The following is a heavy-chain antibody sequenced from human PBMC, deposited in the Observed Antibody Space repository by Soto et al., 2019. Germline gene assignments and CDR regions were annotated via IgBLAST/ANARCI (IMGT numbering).Heavy chain of an antibody. J-gene: IGHJ4*02. CDR1: GFSLSTSGVG. V-gene: IGHV2-5*02. D-gene: IGHD3-9*01. CDR3: AHSPPYDILTGSLNYFDY. Sequence: QITLKEFGPTLVKPTQTLTLTCTFSGFSLSTSGVGVGWIRQPPGKALEWLALIFWDDDKRYSPSLKSRLTITKGTSKNQVVLTMTNMDPVDTATYYCAHSPPYDILTGSLNYFDYWGQGTLVTVSS. CDR2: IFWDDDK.